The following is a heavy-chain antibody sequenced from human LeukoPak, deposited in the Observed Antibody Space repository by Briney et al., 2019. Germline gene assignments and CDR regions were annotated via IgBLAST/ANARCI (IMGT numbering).Heavy chain of an antibody. V-gene: IGHV4-39*07. CDR3: ARDGSGSYYRINWFDP. Sequence: SETLSLTCTVSGGSISSSSYYWGWIRQPPGKGLEWIGSIYYSGSTYYNPSLKSRVTISVDTSKNQFSLKLSSVTAADTAVYYCARDGSGSYYRINWFDPWGQGTLVTVSS. J-gene: IGHJ5*02. CDR2: IYYSGST. CDR1: GGSISSSSYY. D-gene: IGHD3-10*01.